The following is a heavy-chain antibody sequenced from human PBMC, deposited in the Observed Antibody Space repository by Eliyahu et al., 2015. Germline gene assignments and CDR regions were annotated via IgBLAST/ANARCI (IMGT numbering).Heavy chain of an antibody. CDR3: ARSPQEAARHRAFDY. CDR1: XGSFSGYY. Sequence: QVQLQQWGAGLLKPSETLSLTCAVYXGSFSGYYWSWIRQPPGKGLEWIGEINHSGSINYNPSLKSRVTISVETSKKQFSLKLSSVTAADTAVYYCARSPQEAARHRAFDYWGQGTLVTVSS. V-gene: IGHV4-34*01. D-gene: IGHD6-6*01. J-gene: IGHJ4*02. CDR2: INHSGSI.